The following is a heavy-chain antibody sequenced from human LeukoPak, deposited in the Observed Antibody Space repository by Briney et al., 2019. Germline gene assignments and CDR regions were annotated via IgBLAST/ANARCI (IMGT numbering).Heavy chain of an antibody. V-gene: IGHV1-18*01. J-gene: IGHJ4*02. CDR1: GYTFTRYA. CDR2: ISAYNGNT. D-gene: IGHD5-12*01. Sequence: ASVKVSCKASGYTFTRYAINWLRQAPGQGLEWMGWISAYNGNTNYAQKFQGRVTMTRDTSTSTVYMELSSLRSEDTAVYYCARGVGYSGYDFFDYWGQGTLVTVSS. CDR3: ARGVGYSGYDFFDY.